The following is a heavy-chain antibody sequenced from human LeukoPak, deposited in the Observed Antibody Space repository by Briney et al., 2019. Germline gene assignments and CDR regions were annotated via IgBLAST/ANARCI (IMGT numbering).Heavy chain of an antibody. CDR2: IYHRGNT. CDR3: ARETPYGSGSYPFDY. Sequence: PSGTLSLTCAVSGGSISSSNWWSWVRQTPGKGLEWIGEIYHRGNTHYNPSLKSRVTMSVDTSTNQFSLKLSSVTAADTAVYYCARETPYGSGSYPFDYWGQGILVTVSS. D-gene: IGHD3-10*01. V-gene: IGHV4-4*02. CDR1: GGSISSSNW. J-gene: IGHJ4*02.